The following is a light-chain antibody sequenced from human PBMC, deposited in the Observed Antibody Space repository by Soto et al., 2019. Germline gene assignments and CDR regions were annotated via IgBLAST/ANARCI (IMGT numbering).Light chain of an antibody. J-gene: IGKJ1*01. V-gene: IGKV3-11*01. CDR2: DAS. CDR1: QSVSSY. Sequence: EIVMTQSPGTLSLSPGERATLSCRASQSVSSYLAWYQQKPGQAPRLLIYDASNRATGVSARFSGSGSGTDFTLTISSLEPEDFAVYYCHQRSSWPRGTFGQGTKVDIK. CDR3: HQRSSWPRGT.